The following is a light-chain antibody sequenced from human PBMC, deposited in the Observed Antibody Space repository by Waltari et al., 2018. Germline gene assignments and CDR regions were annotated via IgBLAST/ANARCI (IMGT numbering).Light chain of an antibody. CDR1: QGIRTD. CDR3: LQDYSYPRT. J-gene: IGKJ1*01. Sequence: AIQMTQSPSSLSASVGDGVTITYRASQGIRTDLSWYQQKPGNAPKLLIYGTSRLESGVPSRFSGSGSGTDFTLTIGGLQPEDFAIYYCLQDYSYPRTFGQGTRVDVK. CDR2: GTS. V-gene: IGKV1-6*01.